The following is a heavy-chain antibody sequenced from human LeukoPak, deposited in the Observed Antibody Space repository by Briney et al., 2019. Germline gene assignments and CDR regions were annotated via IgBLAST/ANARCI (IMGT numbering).Heavy chain of an antibody. CDR3: ATLFRFTSGSHLYYFDY. CDR2: ISGSGGST. Sequence: GGSLRLSCAASGFTFSGYAMTWVRQAPGKGLEWVSTISGSGGSTYYADSVKGRFTISRGNSKNTLYLQMNSLRAEDTAVYYCATLFRFTSGSHLYYFDYWGQGTLVTVSS. J-gene: IGHJ4*02. V-gene: IGHV3-23*01. D-gene: IGHD3-3*01. CDR1: GFTFSGYA.